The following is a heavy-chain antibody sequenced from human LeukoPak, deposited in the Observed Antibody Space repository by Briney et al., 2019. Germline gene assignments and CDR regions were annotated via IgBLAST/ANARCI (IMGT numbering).Heavy chain of an antibody. CDR1: GGTFISYA. CDR2: IIPIFGTA. D-gene: IGHD3-10*01. J-gene: IGHJ4*02. CDR3: ARVMVRGVREDY. V-gene: IGHV1-69*13. Sequence: GASVKVSCKASGGTFISYAISWVRQAPGQGLEWMGGIIPIFGTANYAQKFQGRVTITADESTSTAYMELSSLRSEDTAVYYCARVMVRGVREDYWGQGTLVTVSS.